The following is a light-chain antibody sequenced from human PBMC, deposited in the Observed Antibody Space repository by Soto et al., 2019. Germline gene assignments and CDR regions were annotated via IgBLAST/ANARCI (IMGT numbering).Light chain of an antibody. CDR1: QSVASN. V-gene: IGKV3-15*01. Sequence: DIVMTQSPATLSVSPGESATLSCRASQSVASNLAWYQQKHGQAPRLLIYGTYTRATDVPARFSGSGSGTEFTLTISNLQSEDFAIYYCQQYNDRPPGTFGQGTKVDIK. CDR3: QQYNDRPPGT. J-gene: IGKJ1*01. CDR2: GTY.